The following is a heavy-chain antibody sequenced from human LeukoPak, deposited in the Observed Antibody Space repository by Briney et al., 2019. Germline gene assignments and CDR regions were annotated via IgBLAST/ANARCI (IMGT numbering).Heavy chain of an antibody. V-gene: IGHV3-20*04. CDR3: ARICGYYDILTGYYSRRYYYYMDV. CDR1: GFTFDDYG. CDR2: INWNGGST. D-gene: IGHD3-9*01. Sequence: PGGSLRLSCAASGFTFDDYGMSWVRQAPGKGLEWVSGINWNGGSTGYADSVKGRFTISRDNAKNSLYLQMNSLRAEDTALYYCARICGYYDILTGYYSRRYYYYMDVWGKGTTVTVSS. J-gene: IGHJ6*03.